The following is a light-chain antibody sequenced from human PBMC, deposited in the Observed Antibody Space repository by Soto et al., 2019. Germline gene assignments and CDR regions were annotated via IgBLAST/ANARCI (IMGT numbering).Light chain of an antibody. V-gene: IGKV3-11*01. Sequence: LTQSPATLSLSPGERATLSCGASQSVSSYLAWYQQKPGQAPRLLIYDASNRATGIPARFSGSGSGTDFTLTISSLEPEDFAVYYCQQRSNWPLTFGGGTKVDIK. CDR3: QQRSNWPLT. J-gene: IGKJ4*01. CDR1: QSVSSY. CDR2: DAS.